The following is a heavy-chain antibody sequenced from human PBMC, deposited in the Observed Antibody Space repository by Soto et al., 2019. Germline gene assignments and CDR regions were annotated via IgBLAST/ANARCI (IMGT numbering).Heavy chain of an antibody. CDR2: VYPGDSDT. CDR1: GYSFTSYW. V-gene: IGHV5-51*01. J-gene: IGHJ4*02. CDR3: ALQSSGTMIVVDPYYFDY. Sequence: PGESLKISCKGSGYSFTSYWIGWVRQMPGKGLEWMGIVYPGDSDTRYSPSFQGQVTISADKSISTAYLQWSSLKASDTAMYYCALQSSGTMIVVDPYYFDYWGQGTLVTVSS. D-gene: IGHD3-22*01.